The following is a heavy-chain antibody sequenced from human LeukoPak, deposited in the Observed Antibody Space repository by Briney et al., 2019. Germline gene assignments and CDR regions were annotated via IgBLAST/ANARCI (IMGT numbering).Heavy chain of an antibody. D-gene: IGHD1-20*01. CDR2: ISPDGKDT. V-gene: IGHV3-74*01. Sequence: GGSLRLSCAASGFTFSNYWIYWLRQVPGKGLVWVSRISPDGKDTSHADSVKGRFTISRDNAKNTLYLQMNSLRAEDTAVYYCATYNWEYEADYWGQGTLVTVSS. J-gene: IGHJ4*02. CDR1: GFTFSNYW. CDR3: ATYNWEYEADY.